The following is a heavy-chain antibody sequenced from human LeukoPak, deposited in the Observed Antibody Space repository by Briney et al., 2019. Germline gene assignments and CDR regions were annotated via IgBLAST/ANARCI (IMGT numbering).Heavy chain of an antibody. Sequence: GGSLRLSCAASGFTFSSYSMNWVRQAPGKGLEWVSSISSSSSYIYYADSVKGRFTISRDNAKNSLYLQMNSLRAADTAVYYCARDGEYSSSSNAFDIWGQGTMVTVSS. CDR1: GFTFSSYS. D-gene: IGHD6-6*01. J-gene: IGHJ3*02. V-gene: IGHV3-21*01. CDR2: ISSSSSYI. CDR3: ARDGEYSSSSNAFDI.